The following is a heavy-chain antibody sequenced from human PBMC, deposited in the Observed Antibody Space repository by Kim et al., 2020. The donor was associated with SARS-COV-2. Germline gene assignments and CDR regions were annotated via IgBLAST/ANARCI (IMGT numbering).Heavy chain of an antibody. V-gene: IGHV4-59*01. CDR3: ARVNPYYDSSGYPIQFFDY. CDR1: GGSISSYY. D-gene: IGHD3-22*01. Sequence: SETLSLTCTVSGGSISSYYWSWIRQPPGKGLEWIGYIYYSGSTNYNPSLKSRVTISVDTSKNQFSLKLSSVTAADTAVYYCARVNPYYDSSGYPIQFFDYWGQGTLVTVSS. J-gene: IGHJ4*02. CDR2: IYYSGST.